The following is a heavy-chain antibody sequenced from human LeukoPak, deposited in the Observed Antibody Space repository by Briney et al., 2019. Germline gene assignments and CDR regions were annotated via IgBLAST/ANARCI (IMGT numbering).Heavy chain of an antibody. D-gene: IGHD2-2*01. V-gene: IGHV1-18*01. CDR1: GYTFTSYG. CDR2: ISAYNGST. CDR3: ARDLRPDCSSTSCYHYYYYYYMTS. Sequence: ASVKVSCKASGYTFTSYGISWVRQAPGQGLEWMGWISAYNGSTNYAQKLQGRVTMTTDTSTSTAYMELRSLRSDDTAVYYCARDLRPDCSSTSCYHYYYYYYMTSGAKGPRSPSP. J-gene: IGHJ6*03.